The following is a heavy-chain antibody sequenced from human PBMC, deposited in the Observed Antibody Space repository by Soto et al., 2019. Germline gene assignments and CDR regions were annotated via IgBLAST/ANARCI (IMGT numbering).Heavy chain of an antibody. D-gene: IGHD4-4*01. CDR3: ASDKDRLQLGGNYYYVLDV. CDR2: IMPVFPTP. CDR1: GGTFSTSA. J-gene: IGHJ6*02. V-gene: IGHV1-69*12. Sequence: QVQLEQSGAEVKKPGSSVKVSCKASGGTFSTSAISWVRQAPGQGLEWMGGIMPVFPTPAYAQKFQGRVTITAEESTSTAYRELSGLRSDDTAVYYCASDKDRLQLGGNYYYVLDVWGQGTTVTVSS.